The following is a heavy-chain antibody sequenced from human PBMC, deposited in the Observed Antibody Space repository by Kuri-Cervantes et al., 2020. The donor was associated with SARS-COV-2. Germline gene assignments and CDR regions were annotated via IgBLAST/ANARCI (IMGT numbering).Heavy chain of an antibody. Sequence: GSLRLSCAVYGGSLSGHFWSWIRQSPGKGLEWIGESNQSGGANYNPSLKSRVTISVDTSKNQFSLKLTSVTAADAAVYYCARDKVTTVITGWFDPWGQGTLVTVSS. V-gene: IGHV4-34*01. J-gene: IGHJ5*02. D-gene: IGHD4-17*01. CDR1: GGSLSGHF. CDR3: ARDKVTTVITGWFDP. CDR2: SNQSGGA.